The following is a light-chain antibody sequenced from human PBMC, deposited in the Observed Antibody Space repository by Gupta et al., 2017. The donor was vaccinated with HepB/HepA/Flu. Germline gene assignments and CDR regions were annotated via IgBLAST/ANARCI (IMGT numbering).Light chain of an antibody. V-gene: IGKV4-1*01. J-gene: IGKJ2*01. CDR2: WAS. CDR3: QQYYSTPYT. Sequence: DIVMTQSPDSLAVSLGERATINCKSSPSVLYSSNNKNYLAWYQQKPGQPPKLLIYWASTRESGVPDRFSGSGSVTDFTLTISSLQAEDVAVYYCQQYYSTPYTFGQGTKLEIK. CDR1: PSVLYSSNNKNY.